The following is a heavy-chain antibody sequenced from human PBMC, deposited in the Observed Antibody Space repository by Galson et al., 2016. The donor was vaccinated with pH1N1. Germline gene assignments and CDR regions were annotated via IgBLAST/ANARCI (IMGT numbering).Heavy chain of an antibody. Sequence: SLRLSCAASGFTFDDYGMHWVRQTPGKGLEWVSGISWNSGSIGYADSVKGRFTISRDNAKNSLYLQMNSLRAEDTALYFCAKANSWNFGDFDIWGQGTMVTVSS. V-gene: IGHV3-9*01. CDR3: AKANSWNFGDFDI. J-gene: IGHJ3*02. CDR2: ISWNSGSI. CDR1: GFTFDDYG. D-gene: IGHD1-7*01.